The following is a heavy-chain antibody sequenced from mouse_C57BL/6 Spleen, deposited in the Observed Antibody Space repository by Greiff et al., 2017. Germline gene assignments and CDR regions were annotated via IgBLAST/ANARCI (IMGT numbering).Heavy chain of an antibody. CDR2: ISYDGSN. J-gene: IGHJ3*01. CDR1: GYSITSGYY. V-gene: IGHV3-6*01. CDR3: ARDLVTTPFAY. Sequence: EVKLVESGPGLVKPSQSLSLTCSVTGYSITSGYYWNWIRQFPGNKLEWMGYISYDGSNNYNPSLKNRISITRDTSKNQFFLKLNSVTTEDTATYYCARDLVTTPFAYWGQGTLVTVSA. D-gene: IGHD2-2*01.